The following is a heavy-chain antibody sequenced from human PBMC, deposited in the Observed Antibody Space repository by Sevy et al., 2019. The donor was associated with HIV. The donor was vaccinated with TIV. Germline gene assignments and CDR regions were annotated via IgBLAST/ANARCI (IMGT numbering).Heavy chain of an antibody. D-gene: IGHD2-8*02. CDR3: ARGDTVLPTGGFDL. CDR1: GDSITNGDYY. V-gene: IGHV4-31*03. J-gene: IGHJ2*01. CDR2: IYYTGST. Sequence: SETLSLTCTVSGDSITNGDYYWTWIRHHPGKGLEWIGYIYYTGSTYYNPSLESRLTMSIDTSKNQFSLRLTSVTAADTAIYYCARGDTVLPTGGFDLWGRGTLVTVSS.